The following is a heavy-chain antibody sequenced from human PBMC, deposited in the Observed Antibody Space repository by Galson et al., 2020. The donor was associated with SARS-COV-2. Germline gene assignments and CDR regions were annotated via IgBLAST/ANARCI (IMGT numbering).Heavy chain of an antibody. D-gene: IGHD3-3*01. V-gene: IGHV1-69*02. CDR2: IIPILGIA. J-gene: IGHJ6*03. CDR3: ASRNDFSKIGYGDYYMDV. CDR1: GGTFSSYT. Sequence: ASVKVSCKASGGTFSSYTISWVRQAPGQGLEWMGRIIPILGIANYAQKFQGRVTITADKSTSTAYMELSSLRSEDTAVYYCASRNDFSKIGYGDYYMDVWGKGTTVTVSS.